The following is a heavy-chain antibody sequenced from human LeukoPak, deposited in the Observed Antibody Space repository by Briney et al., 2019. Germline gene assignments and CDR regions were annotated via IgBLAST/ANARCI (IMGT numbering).Heavy chain of an antibody. CDR1: GYTLTELS. CDR2: FDPEDGET. J-gene: IGHJ4*02. CDR3: ATDSSYGSLLDY. D-gene: IGHD5-18*01. Sequence: ASVKVSCKVSGYTLTELSMHWVRQAPGKGLGWMGGFDPEDGETIYAQKFQGRVTMTEDTSTDTAYMELSSLRSEDTAVYYCATDSSYGSLLDYWGQGTLVTVSS. V-gene: IGHV1-24*01.